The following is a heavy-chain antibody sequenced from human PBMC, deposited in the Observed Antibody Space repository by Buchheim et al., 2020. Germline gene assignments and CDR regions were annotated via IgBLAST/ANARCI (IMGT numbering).Heavy chain of an antibody. CDR1: GFTFRDSA. Sequence: EVQLLESGGGLVQPGGSLRLSCAASGFTFRDSAMNWVRQAPGKGLDWVSLISASGGNTYSTDSVKGRFTISRDNSQNTLYLQMNSLRAEDTAVYYCAKDIEISFWGRGTL. D-gene: IGHD3-16*02. J-gene: IGHJ4*02. CDR3: AKDIEISF. CDR2: ISASGGNT. V-gene: IGHV3-23*01.